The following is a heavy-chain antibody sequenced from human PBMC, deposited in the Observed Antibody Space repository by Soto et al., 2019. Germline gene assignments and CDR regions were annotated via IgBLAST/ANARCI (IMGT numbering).Heavy chain of an antibody. CDR2: VYYGGST. CDR3: AGGDYYHSSGYYFYYYTMDV. CDR1: GGSIISSSYY. J-gene: IGHJ6*02. V-gene: IGHV4-39*01. D-gene: IGHD3-22*01. Sequence: SETLSLTCTVSGGSIISSSYYWGWIRQPPGKGLEWIGNVYYGGSTYYNPSLKSRVTISVETSKSQFSLKLSSVTAADTAVYYCAGGDYYHSSGYYFYYYTMDVWGQGTTVTVSS.